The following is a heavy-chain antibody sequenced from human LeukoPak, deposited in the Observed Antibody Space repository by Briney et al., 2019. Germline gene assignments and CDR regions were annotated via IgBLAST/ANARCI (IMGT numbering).Heavy chain of an antibody. CDR3: TRGPDEAKLSK. CDR2: ICSGDTT. D-gene: IGHD1-14*01. CDR1: GFTVSADY. V-gene: IGHV3-53*01. Sequence: GGSLRLSCAASGFTVSADYMGWVRQAPGKGLEWVSVICSGDTTNYADSVKGRFTISRDNPKNTLYLQMNSLRVEDTAVYYCTRGPDEAKLSKWGQGTLVTVSS. J-gene: IGHJ4*02.